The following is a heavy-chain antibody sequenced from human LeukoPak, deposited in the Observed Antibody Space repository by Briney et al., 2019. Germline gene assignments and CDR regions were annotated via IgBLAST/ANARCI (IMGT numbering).Heavy chain of an antibody. D-gene: IGHD1-26*01. CDR3: AGDRAEWELLPIYDY. CDR2: IYTSGST. Sequence: SQTLSLTCTVSGGSISSGSYYWSWIRQPAGKGLEWIGRIYTSGSTNYNPSLKSRVAISVDTSKNQFSLKLSSVTAADTAVYYCAGDRAEWELLPIYDYWGQGTLVTVSS. CDR1: GGSISSGSYY. V-gene: IGHV4-61*02. J-gene: IGHJ4*02.